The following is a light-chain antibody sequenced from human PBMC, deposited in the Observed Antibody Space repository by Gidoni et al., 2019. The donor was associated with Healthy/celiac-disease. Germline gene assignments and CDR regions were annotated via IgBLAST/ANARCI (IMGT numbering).Light chain of an antibody. V-gene: IGKV1-39*01. CDR2: AAS. CDR1: QSISSY. CDR3: QQSYSTPQT. Sequence: DIQITQSPSSLSASVGDRVTITCRASQSISSYLNWYQQKPGKAPKLLIYAASSLQSGVPSRCSGSGSGTDFTLTISSLQHEDCATYYCQQSYSTPQTFGQGTKVEIK. J-gene: IGKJ1*01.